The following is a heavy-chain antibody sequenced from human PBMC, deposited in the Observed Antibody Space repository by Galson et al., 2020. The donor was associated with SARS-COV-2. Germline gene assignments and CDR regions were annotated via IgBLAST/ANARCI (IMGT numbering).Heavy chain of an antibody. Sequence: GESLKISCAASGFTFSSYGMHWVRQVPGKGLVWVSRIKGDGSITYADSVKGRFTISRDNAKNTLYLQMNSLRAEDTAVYYCASRGVVIPDTSFDYWGRGTLVTVSS. D-gene: IGHD3-22*01. CDR1: GFTFSSYG. V-gene: IGHV3-74*01. CDR2: IKGDGSIT. CDR3: ASRGVVIPDTSFDY. J-gene: IGHJ4*02.